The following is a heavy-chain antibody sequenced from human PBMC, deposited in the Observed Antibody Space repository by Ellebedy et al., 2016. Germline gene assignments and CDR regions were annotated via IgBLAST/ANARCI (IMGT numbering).Heavy chain of an antibody. CDR2: IKHDASEE. Sequence: GESLKISCAASRFTFSDYWMSWVRQAPGKGLEWVANIKHDASEEYYVDSVKGRFTISRDNPRNSLYLQMNTLRADDTAVYYCVRDFFEGCSGGSCYSGLGYFQDWGQGTLVTVSS. V-gene: IGHV3-7*03. CDR3: VRDFFEGCSGGSCYSGLGYFQD. J-gene: IGHJ1*01. D-gene: IGHD2-15*01. CDR1: RFTFSDYW.